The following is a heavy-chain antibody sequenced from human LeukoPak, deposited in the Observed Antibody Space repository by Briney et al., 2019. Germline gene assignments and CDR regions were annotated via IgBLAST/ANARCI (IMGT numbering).Heavy chain of an antibody. Sequence: GGSLRLSCAASGFTFSSHWMHWVRQAPGKGLVWVSIINTDGSTTRYADSVKGRFTISRDNAKNSLYLQMNSLRAEDTAVYYCARALYSSGWLNWFDPWGQGTLVTVSS. CDR2: INTDGSTT. J-gene: IGHJ5*02. V-gene: IGHV3-74*01. CDR1: GFTFSSHW. CDR3: ARALYSSGWLNWFDP. D-gene: IGHD6-19*01.